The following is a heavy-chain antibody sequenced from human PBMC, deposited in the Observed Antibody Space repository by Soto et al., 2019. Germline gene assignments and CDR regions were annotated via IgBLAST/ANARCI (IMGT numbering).Heavy chain of an antibody. CDR3: TKGGIPRRYNIPKVDFDY. J-gene: IGHJ4*02. V-gene: IGHV3-23*01. Sequence: SXRLSCAASGFIFNNYAMSWIRQPPGKGLEWVAAISGSGATSYYPDSVKGRFTISRDNSNNTLYLQMNNLRADDTAVYYCTKGGIPRRYNIPKVDFDYWGQGSLVTVSS. CDR1: GFIFNNYA. CDR2: ISGSGATS. D-gene: IGHD1-1*01.